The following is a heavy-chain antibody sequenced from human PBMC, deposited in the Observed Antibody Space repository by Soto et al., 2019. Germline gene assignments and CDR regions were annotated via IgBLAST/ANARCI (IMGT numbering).Heavy chain of an antibody. V-gene: IGHV4-59*01. J-gene: IGHJ4*02. CDR1: GGSISFYY. CDR2: IYYSGST. CDR3: ARRGYSSRDREFDY. D-gene: IGHD6-13*01. Sequence: SETLSLTCTVSGGSISFYYWSWIRQPPGKGLEWIGYIYYSGSTNYNPSLKSRVTISVDTSKNQFSLKLSSVTAADTAVYYCARRGYSSRDREFDYWGQGTLVTVSS.